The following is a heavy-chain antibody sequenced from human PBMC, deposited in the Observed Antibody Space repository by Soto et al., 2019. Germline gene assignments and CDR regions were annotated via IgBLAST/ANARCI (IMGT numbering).Heavy chain of an antibody. CDR2: VNSDGDRT. D-gene: IGHD5-12*01. V-gene: IGHV3-74*01. CDR3: ATVATHSYNWFDP. J-gene: IGHJ5*02. CDR1: GFTFSNYW. Sequence: GGALKLSCAASGFTFSNYWMHWVRHAPGKGLVWVSRVNSDGDRTYYADSVKGRFTISRDNAKNTVYLQMNSLRAEDTAVYYCATVATHSYNWFDPWGQGTPVTVSS.